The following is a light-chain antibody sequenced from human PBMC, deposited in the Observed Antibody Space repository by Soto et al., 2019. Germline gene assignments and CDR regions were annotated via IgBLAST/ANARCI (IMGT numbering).Light chain of an antibody. CDR2: SNN. J-gene: IGLJ3*02. Sequence: QSVLTQPPSASGTPGQRVTISCSGSSSNIGSNTVNWYQQLPGTAPKLLIYSNNQRPSGVPDRFSGSKSGTSAFLAISGLQSEDEVDYYCAACDDSLNGWVFGGGTKLTVL. CDR3: AACDDSLNGWV. CDR1: SSNIGSNT. V-gene: IGLV1-44*01.